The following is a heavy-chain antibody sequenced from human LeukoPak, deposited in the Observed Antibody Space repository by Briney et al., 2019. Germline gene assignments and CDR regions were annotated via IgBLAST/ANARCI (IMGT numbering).Heavy chain of an antibody. V-gene: IGHV3-7*03. D-gene: IGHD6-6*01. CDR1: GFTFSGYW. Sequence: GGSLRLSCAASGFTFSGYWMSWVRQAPGKGLEWVANIKQDGSEKYYVDSVKGRFTISRDNAKNSLYLQMNSLRAEDTAVYYCARELGARPPHWFDPWGQGTLVTVSS. CDR3: ARELGARPPHWFDP. CDR2: IKQDGSEK. J-gene: IGHJ5*02.